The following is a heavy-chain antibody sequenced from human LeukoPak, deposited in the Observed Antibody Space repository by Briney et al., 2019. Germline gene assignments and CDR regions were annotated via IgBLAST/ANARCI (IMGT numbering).Heavy chain of an antibody. J-gene: IGHJ6*03. Sequence: TGGSLRLTCAASGFTFSSYAMSWVRQAPGKGLEWVSGISDSGGRTYYADSVKGRFTISRDNSKNTLYLQMNSLGAEDTAVYYCARSLRFLEWLLVYYYYYYMDVWGKGTTVTVSS. V-gene: IGHV3-23*01. CDR1: GFTFSSYA. CDR2: ISDSGGRT. D-gene: IGHD3-3*01. CDR3: ARSLRFLEWLLVYYYYYYMDV.